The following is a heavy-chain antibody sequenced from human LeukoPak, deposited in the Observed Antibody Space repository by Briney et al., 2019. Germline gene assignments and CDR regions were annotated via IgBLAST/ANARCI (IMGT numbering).Heavy chain of an antibody. CDR2: TYYRSKWYN. V-gene: IGHV6-1*01. J-gene: IGHJ4*02. Sequence: SQTLSLTCAISGDAVFSNTVAWNWIRQSPSRGLEWLGRTYYRSKWYNEYAESVKSRITINPDTSKNQFSLQLNSVTPEDTAVYYCARSTHDGDSKSIDHWGQGTLVTVSS. D-gene: IGHD3-22*01. CDR1: GDAVFSNTVA. CDR3: ARSTHDGDSKSIDH.